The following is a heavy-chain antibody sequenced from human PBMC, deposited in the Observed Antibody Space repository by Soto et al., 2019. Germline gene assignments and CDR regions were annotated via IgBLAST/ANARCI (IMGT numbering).Heavy chain of an antibody. Sequence: QVQLQESGPGLMKPSETLSLTCTVSGGSVNTDAYYWTWIRQPPGKGLEWIGNIFYTGTTNYNPSLRSRVTKSVDTSKNQFSLKLTSVTTADTAVYYCARDGSHGMDVWGQGTTVTVSS. CDR3: ARDGSHGMDV. CDR2: IFYTGTT. V-gene: IGHV4-61*08. J-gene: IGHJ6*02. CDR1: GGSVNTDAYY.